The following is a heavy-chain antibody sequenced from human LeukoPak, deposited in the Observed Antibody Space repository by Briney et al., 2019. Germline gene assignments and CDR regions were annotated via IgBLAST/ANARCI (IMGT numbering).Heavy chain of an antibody. CDR1: GFTFSSYS. V-gene: IGHV3-48*01. D-gene: IGHD6-13*01. CDR3: ARGKSSKQQVARLLDY. J-gene: IGHJ4*02. Sequence: PGGSLRLSCAASGFTFSSYSMNWVRQAPGKGLEWVSYISSSSSTIYYADSVKGRFTISRDNAKNSLYLQMNSLRAEDTAVYYCARGKSSKQQVARLLDYWGQGTLVTVSS. CDR2: ISSSSSTI.